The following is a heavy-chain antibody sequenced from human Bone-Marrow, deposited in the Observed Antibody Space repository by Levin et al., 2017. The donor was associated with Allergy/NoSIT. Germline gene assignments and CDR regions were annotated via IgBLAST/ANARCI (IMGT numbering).Heavy chain of an antibody. CDR1: GFSLSTSGVG. CDR2: IYWDDDK. Sequence: SGPTLVKPTQTLTLTCTFSGFSLSTSGVGVGWIRQPPGKALEWLALIYWDDDKRYSPSLKSRLTITKDTSKNQVVLTMTNMDPVDTATYYCAHIPEPRGVDYVWGSYRYYYFDYWGQGTLVTVSS. D-gene: IGHD3-16*02. CDR3: AHIPEPRGVDYVWGSYRYYYFDY. J-gene: IGHJ4*02. V-gene: IGHV2-5*02.